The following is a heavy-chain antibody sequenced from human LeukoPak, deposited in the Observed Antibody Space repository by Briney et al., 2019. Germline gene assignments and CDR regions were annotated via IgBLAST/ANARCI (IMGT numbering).Heavy chain of an antibody. CDR1: GYSFTNYW. V-gene: IGHV5-51*01. CDR3: ARSKSGAIVATSPFDY. CDR2: IYPGDSDT. D-gene: IGHD5-12*01. Sequence: GESLKISCKGSGYSFTNYWIGWVRQIPGKGLEWMGIIYPGDSDTRYSPSFQGQVTISADKSISTAYLQWSSLKASDTAMYYCARSKSGAIVATSPFDYWGQGTLVTVSS. J-gene: IGHJ4*02.